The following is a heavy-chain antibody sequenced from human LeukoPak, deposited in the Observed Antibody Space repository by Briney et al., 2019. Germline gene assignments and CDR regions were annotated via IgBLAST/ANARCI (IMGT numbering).Heavy chain of an antibody. CDR1: GFTFSSYS. Sequence: GGSLRLSCAASGFTFSSYSMNWVRQAPGKGLEWVSSISSSSSYIYYADSVKGRFTISRDNAKNSLYLQMNSLRAEDTAVYYCARGPMVRTNLFDYWGQGTLVTVSS. D-gene: IGHD3-10*01. J-gene: IGHJ4*02. V-gene: IGHV3-21*01. CDR3: ARGPMVRTNLFDY. CDR2: ISSSSSYI.